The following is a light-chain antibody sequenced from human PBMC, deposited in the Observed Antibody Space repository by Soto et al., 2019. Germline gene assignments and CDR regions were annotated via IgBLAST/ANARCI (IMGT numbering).Light chain of an antibody. Sequence: QSVLTQSASVSGSPGQSITISCTGTSSDVGGYNYVSWYQQHPDKAPKLMIYDVSNRPSGVSNRFSGSKSGNTASLTISGLQAEDEADYYCSSYTSSSTLVFGGGTKVTVL. CDR2: DVS. J-gene: IGLJ2*01. CDR3: SSYTSSSTLV. V-gene: IGLV2-14*01. CDR1: SSDVGGYNY.